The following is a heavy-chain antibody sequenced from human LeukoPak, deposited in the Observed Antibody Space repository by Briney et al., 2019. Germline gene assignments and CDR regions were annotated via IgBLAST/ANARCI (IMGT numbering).Heavy chain of an antibody. CDR2: IYYSGRT. Sequence: SETLSLTCTVSGGSISRDYWSWIRQAPGKRLEWMRNIYYSGRTNYNPSLNSRVTISVDTSQTQFSLKLSSVTAADTAVYYCARQRGTPMIPTNFDYWGQGTLVTVSS. V-gene: IGHV4-59*08. D-gene: IGHD1-1*01. J-gene: IGHJ4*02. CDR3: ARQRGTPMIPTNFDY. CDR1: GGSISRDY.